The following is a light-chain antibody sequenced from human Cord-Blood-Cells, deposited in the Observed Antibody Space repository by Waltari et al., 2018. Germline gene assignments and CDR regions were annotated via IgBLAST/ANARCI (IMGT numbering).Light chain of an antibody. Sequence: DIQLTQSPSFLSASVGDRVTITCRASQGISSYLAWYQQKPGKAPKLLIYGASTLQSGVPTRLSGSGSGTEFTLTNSGLQPEGFATDDCQLLNSYPFGTGTKVDIK. V-gene: IGKV1-9*01. J-gene: IGKJ3*01. CDR1: QGISSY. CDR2: GAS. CDR3: QLLNSYP.